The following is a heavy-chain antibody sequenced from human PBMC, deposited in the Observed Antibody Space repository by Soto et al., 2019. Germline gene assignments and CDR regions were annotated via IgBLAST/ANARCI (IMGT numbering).Heavy chain of an antibody. Sequence: PGGSLILSCAASGFTFSSYAMHWVRPAPGKGLEWVAVISYDGSNKYYADSVKGRFTISRDNSKNTLYLQMNSLRAEDTAVYYCAKDTPLNYYDSSGTPYGMDVWGQGTTVNVSS. D-gene: IGHD3-22*01. CDR3: AKDTPLNYYDSSGTPYGMDV. V-gene: IGHV3-30-3*01. CDR1: GFTFSSYA. J-gene: IGHJ6*02. CDR2: ISYDGSNK.